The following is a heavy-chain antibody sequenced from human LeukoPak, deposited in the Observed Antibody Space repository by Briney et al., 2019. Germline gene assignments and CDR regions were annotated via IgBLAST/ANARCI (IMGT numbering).Heavy chain of an antibody. Sequence: SVKVSCKASGGTFSSYAISWVRQAPGQGLEWMGGIIPIFGTANYAQKFQGRVTITTDESTSTAYMELSGLRSEDTAVYYCASILGYCSSTSCQAFDYWGQGTLVTVSS. D-gene: IGHD2-2*01. CDR3: ASILGYCSSTSCQAFDY. CDR1: GGTFSSYA. V-gene: IGHV1-69*05. J-gene: IGHJ4*02. CDR2: IIPIFGTA.